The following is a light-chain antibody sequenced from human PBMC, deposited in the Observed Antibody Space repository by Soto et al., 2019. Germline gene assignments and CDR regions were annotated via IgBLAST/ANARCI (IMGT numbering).Light chain of an antibody. J-gene: IGLJ1*01. CDR2: GNS. V-gene: IGLV1-40*01. CDR1: SSSIGSNA. Sequence: QSVLTQPPSASGTPGQRVTISCSGSSSSIGSNAVNWYQQLPGTAPKLLIYGNSNRPSGVPDRFSGSKSGTSASLAITGLQAEDEADYYCQSYDSSLSGYVFGTGTKVTVL. CDR3: QSYDSSLSGYV.